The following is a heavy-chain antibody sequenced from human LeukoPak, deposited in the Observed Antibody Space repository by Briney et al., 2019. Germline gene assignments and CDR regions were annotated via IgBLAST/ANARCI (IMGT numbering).Heavy chain of an antibody. J-gene: IGHJ6*02. CDR2: ISSSSSYI. CDR1: GFTFSSYS. D-gene: IGHD3-10*01. V-gene: IGHV3-21*01. CDR3: ARDSPPPLWFGELFPPPRLYYYYGMDV. Sequence: GGSLRLSCAASGFTFSSYSMNWVRQAPGKGLEWVSSISSSSSYIYYADSVKGRFTISRDNAKNSLYLQMNSLRAEDTAVYYCARDSPPPLWFGELFPPPRLYYYYGMDVWGQGTTVTVSS.